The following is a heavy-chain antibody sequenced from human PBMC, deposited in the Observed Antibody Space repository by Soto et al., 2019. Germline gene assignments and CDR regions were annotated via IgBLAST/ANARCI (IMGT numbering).Heavy chain of an antibody. Sequence: GGSLRLSCAASGFAFSGHYMSWIRQSPEKGLEWVSYISNTAGTILYTDSVKGRFTISSDNAKNSLYLQMNSLRTEDTAVYFCGRAVGSGNFAHIDYWGQGTPVTVSS. CDR1: GFAFSGHY. D-gene: IGHD3-10*01. J-gene: IGHJ4*02. CDR2: ISNTAGTI. CDR3: GRAVGSGNFAHIDY. V-gene: IGHV3-11*01.